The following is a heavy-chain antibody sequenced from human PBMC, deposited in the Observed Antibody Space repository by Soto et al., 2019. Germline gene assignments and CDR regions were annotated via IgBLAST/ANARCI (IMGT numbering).Heavy chain of an antibody. CDR2: INPNSGGT. J-gene: IGHJ5*02. CDR1: GYTXTGYY. CDR3: ARGSSGLYAKKKNFDP. D-gene: IGHD6-19*01. Sequence: ASVKVSCKASGYTXTGYYRHWVRQAPGQGLEWMGWINPNSGGTNYAQKFQGWVTMTRDTSISTAYMELSRLRSDDTAVYYCARGSSGLYAKKKNFDPWGQGTLVTVSS. V-gene: IGHV1-2*04.